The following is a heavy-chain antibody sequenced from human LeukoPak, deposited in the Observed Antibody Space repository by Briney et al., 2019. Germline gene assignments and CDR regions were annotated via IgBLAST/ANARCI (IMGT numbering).Heavy chain of an antibody. CDR3: ARGYCSGGSCVPPPD. D-gene: IGHD2-15*01. J-gene: IGHJ4*02. Sequence: SGGSLRLSCAASGFTVSSNYMSWVRQAPGKGLEWVSVIYSGGSTYFADSVKGRFTISRDNSKNTLYLQMNSLRAEDTAVYYCARGYCSGGSCVPPPDWGQGTLVTVSS. V-gene: IGHV3-53*01. CDR1: GFTVSSNY. CDR2: IYSGGST.